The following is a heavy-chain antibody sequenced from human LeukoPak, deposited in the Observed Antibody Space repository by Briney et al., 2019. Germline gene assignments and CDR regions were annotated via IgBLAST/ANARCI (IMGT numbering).Heavy chain of an antibody. J-gene: IGHJ4*02. Sequence: GGSLRLSCAASGFIFSSYAMSWFRQAPGKGLEWVSSISYRTSHIYYADSVKGRFTISRDNAKNSLYLQMDSLRAEDTAVYFCGRAFPPLRTAAAGDYWGQGTLVTVSS. CDR3: GRAFPPLRTAAAGDY. CDR1: GFIFSSYA. CDR2: ISYRTSHI. D-gene: IGHD6-13*01. V-gene: IGHV3-21*01.